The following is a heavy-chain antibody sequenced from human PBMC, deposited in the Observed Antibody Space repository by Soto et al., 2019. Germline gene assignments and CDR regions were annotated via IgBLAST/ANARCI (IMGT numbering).Heavy chain of an antibody. D-gene: IGHD1-26*01. CDR1: GYSISIGNY. CDR2: IYQSGST. Sequence: SETLSLTCPASGYSISIGNYWGWIRQPPGKRLEWIGSIYQSGSTYYNPPLRSRATISVDTSKNQFSLKLSSVTAADTAVYYCARVLGAPLYYFDYWGQGILVTVSS. CDR3: ARVLGAPLYYFDY. V-gene: IGHV4-38-2*02. J-gene: IGHJ4*02.